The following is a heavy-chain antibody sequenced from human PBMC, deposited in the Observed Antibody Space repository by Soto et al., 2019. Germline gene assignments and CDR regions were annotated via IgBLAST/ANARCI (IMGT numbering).Heavy chain of an antibody. CDR1: GFTFSSYA. J-gene: IGHJ5*02. CDR2: ISGSGGST. CDR3: ARHVASTVTTSDWFDP. Sequence: PGGSLRLFCAASGFTFSSYAMSWVRQAPGKGLEWVSAISGSGGSTYYADSVKGRFTISRDNSKNTLYLQMNSLRAEDTAVYFCARHVASTVTTSDWFDPWGQGTLVTVSS. V-gene: IGHV3-23*01. D-gene: IGHD4-4*01.